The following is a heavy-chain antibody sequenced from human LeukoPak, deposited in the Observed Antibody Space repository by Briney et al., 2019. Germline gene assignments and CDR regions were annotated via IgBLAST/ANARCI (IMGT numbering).Heavy chain of an antibody. CDR2: INPNSGGT. D-gene: IGHD2/OR15-2a*01. J-gene: IGHJ4*02. CDR3: ARGPSINNYFDY. CDR1: GYTFNRYY. V-gene: IGHV1-2*02. Sequence: ASVKVSCKVSGYTFNRYYMHWVRQAPGHGLEWMGWINPNSGGTNYAQKFQGRVTMTRDTSISTAYMELSRLRSDDTAVYYCARGPSINNYFDYWGQGTLVTVSS.